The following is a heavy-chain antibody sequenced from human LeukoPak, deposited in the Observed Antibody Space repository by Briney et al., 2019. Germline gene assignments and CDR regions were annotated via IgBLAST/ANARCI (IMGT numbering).Heavy chain of an antibody. CDR1: GGSISSYY. CDR3: ARRLYYADSTFDY. CDR2: IYYSGST. Sequence: SETLSLTCTVSGGSISSYYWSWIRQPPGKGLEWIGYIYYSGSTNYNPSLTSRVTISVDTSKNQFSLKLSSVTAADTAVYYCARRLYYADSTFDYWGQGTLVTVSS. J-gene: IGHJ4*02. D-gene: IGHD3-22*01. V-gene: IGHV4-59*01.